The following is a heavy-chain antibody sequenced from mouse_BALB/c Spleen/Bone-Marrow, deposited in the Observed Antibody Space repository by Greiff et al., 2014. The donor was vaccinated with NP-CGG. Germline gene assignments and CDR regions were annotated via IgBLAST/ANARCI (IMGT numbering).Heavy chain of an antibody. Sequence: VQRVESGAELARPGASVKTSCKASGYTFTTYTIHWVKQRPGQGLEWIGYINPSSGYANYNQNFKDKATLTADKSSSTAYMQLSSLTSEDSAVYYCTRITTVVRYFDVWGTGTTVTVSS. CDR3: TRITTVVRYFDV. D-gene: IGHD1-1*01. CDR1: GYTFTTYT. V-gene: IGHV1-4*01. CDR2: INPSSGYA. J-gene: IGHJ1*03.